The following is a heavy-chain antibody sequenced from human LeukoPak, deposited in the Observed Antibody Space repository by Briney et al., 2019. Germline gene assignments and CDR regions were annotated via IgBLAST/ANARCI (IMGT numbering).Heavy chain of an antibody. CDR1: GFPFRSYS. Sequence: PGGSLRLSCAASGFPFRSYSMNWVRQPPGKGLERVSYISSSGRTIYYADSVKGRFTISRDNAKNSLFLQMNSLRAEDTAVYYCTRPQPYDYWGQGTLVTAYS. D-gene: IGHD5-18*01. J-gene: IGHJ4*02. CDR3: TRPQPYDY. V-gene: IGHV3-48*01. CDR2: ISSSGRTI.